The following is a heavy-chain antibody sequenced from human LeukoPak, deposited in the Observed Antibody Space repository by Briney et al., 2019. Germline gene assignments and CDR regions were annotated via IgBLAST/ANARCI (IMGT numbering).Heavy chain of an antibody. CDR2: INPNSGGT. V-gene: IGHV1-2*02. Sequence: ASVKVSCKASGYTFTGYYMHWVRQAPGQGLEWMGWINPNSGGTYYAQKFQGRVTMTRDTSISTAYMELSRLRSDDTAVYYCARGLEYSSSSLADYWGQGTLVTVSS. J-gene: IGHJ4*02. CDR3: ARGLEYSSSSLADY. D-gene: IGHD6-6*01. CDR1: GYTFTGYY.